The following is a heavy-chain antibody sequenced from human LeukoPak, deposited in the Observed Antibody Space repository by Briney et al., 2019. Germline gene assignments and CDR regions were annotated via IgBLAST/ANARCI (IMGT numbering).Heavy chain of an antibody. CDR2: ISYDGSNK. J-gene: IGHJ5*02. CDR1: GFTFSSYA. V-gene: IGHV3-30*01. Sequence: GGSLRLSCAASGFTFSSYAMHWVRQAPGKGLEWVAVISYDGSNKYYADSVEGRFTISRDNSKNTLYLQMNSLRAEDTAVYYCARDALPQYDFWSGYLSGDYWFDPWGQGTLVTVSS. CDR3: ARDALPQYDFWSGYLSGDYWFDP. D-gene: IGHD3-3*01.